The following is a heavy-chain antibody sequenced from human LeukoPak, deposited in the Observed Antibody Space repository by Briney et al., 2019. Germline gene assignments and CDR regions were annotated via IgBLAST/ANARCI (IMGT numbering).Heavy chain of an antibody. CDR2: IYYSGST. CDR1: GGSFSGYY. CDR3: ARARLGDYYDSSGYYYKYYYYYYMDV. Sequence: SETLSLTCAVYGGSFSGYYWSWIRQPPGKGLEWIGYIYYSGSTNYNPSLKSRVTISVDTSKNQFSLKLSSVTAADTAVYYCARARLGDYYDSSGYYYKYYYYYYMDVWGKGTTVTVSS. D-gene: IGHD3-22*01. V-gene: IGHV4-59*01. J-gene: IGHJ6*03.